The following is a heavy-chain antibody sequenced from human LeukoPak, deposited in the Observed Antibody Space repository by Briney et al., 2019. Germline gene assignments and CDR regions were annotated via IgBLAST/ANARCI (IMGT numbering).Heavy chain of an antibody. CDR1: GFTFSDYY. D-gene: IGHD6-19*01. CDR2: ISSGGSTI. J-gene: IGHJ4*02. Sequence: GGSLRLSCAVSGFTFSDYYMSWIRQAPGKGLEWVSYISSGGSTISHADSVKGRFTISRDNAENSLYLQMNSLRAEDTAVYYCARSSGQWLGPAGYWGQGTLVTVSS. CDR3: ARSSGQWLGPAGY. V-gene: IGHV3-11*04.